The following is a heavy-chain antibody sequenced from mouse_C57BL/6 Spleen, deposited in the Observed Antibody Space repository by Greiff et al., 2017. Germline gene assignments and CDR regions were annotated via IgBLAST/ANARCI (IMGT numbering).Heavy chain of an antibody. Sequence: QVQLQQSGAELVRPGTSVKVSCKASGYAFTNYLIEWVKQRPGQGLEWIGVINPGSGGTNYNEKFKGKATLTADKSSSTAYMQLSSLTSEDSAVYFCARERYFDVWGTGTTVTVSS. CDR1: GYAFTNYL. CDR3: ARERYFDV. J-gene: IGHJ1*03. CDR2: INPGSGGT. V-gene: IGHV1-54*01.